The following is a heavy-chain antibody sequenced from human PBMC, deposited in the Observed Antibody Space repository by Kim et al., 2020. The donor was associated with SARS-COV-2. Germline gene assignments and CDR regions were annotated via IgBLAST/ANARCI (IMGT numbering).Heavy chain of an antibody. V-gene: IGHV1-2*02. CDR3: ARGGHRTRTTPTFDP. D-gene: IGHD1-7*01. CDR2: INPNSGGT. Sequence: ASVKVSCKASGYTFTGYYMHWVRQAPGQGLEWMGWINPNSGGTNYAQKFRGRVTMTRDTSISTAYMELSRLRTHDTAVYYCARGGHRTRTTPTFDPWGQGTQVTVSS. J-gene: IGHJ5*02. CDR1: GYTFTGYY.